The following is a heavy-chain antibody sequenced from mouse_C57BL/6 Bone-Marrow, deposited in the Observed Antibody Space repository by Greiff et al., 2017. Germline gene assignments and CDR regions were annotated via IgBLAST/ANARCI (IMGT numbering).Heavy chain of an antibody. CDR2: IYPRDGST. CDR3: AGVTTVVESPYYYAMDY. V-gene: IGHV1-78*01. CDR1: GYTFTDHT. D-gene: IGHD1-1*01. Sequence: QVQLQQSDAELVKPGASVKISCKVSGYTFTDHTIHWMKQRPEQGLEWIGYIYPRDGSTKYNEKFKGKATLTADKSSSTAYMQLNSLTSEDSAVYLCAGVTTVVESPYYYAMDYWGQGTSVTVSS. J-gene: IGHJ4*01.